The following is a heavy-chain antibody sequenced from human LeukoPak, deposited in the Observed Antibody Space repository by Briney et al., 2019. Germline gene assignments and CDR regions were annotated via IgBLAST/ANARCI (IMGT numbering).Heavy chain of an antibody. CDR3: VRGWFGRWYDSSGDYGY. CDR1: GYTFTSYD. J-gene: IGHJ4*02. V-gene: IGHV1-8*02. Sequence: ASVKLSCKASGYTFTSYDINWVRQATGQGLEWMGWMNPNSGNTGYPQKFQGRVTMTRNTSTGTAYMELSSLRSEDTAVYYCVRGWFGRWYDSSGDYGYWGQGTLVTVSS. CDR2: MNPNSGNT. D-gene: IGHD3-22*01.